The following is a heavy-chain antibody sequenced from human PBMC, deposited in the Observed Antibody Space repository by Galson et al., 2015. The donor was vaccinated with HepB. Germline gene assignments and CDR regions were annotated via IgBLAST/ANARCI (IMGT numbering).Heavy chain of an antibody. V-gene: IGHV3-9*01. D-gene: IGHD6-19*01. CDR2: ISYNSGSR. J-gene: IGHJ4*02. CDR1: GFTFDDYA. Sequence: SLRLSCAASGFTFDDYAMHWVRQAPGKGLDWVSSISYNSGSRTYADSVKGRFTISRDNAKNSLYLRMHSLKPEDTAFYYCAKDIAAVVGYFDQWGQGTLVTVSS. CDR3: AKDIAAVVGYFDQ.